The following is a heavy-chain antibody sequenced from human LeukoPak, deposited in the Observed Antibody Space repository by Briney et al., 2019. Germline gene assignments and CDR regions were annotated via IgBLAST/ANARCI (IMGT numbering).Heavy chain of an antibody. CDR2: IKEDGSEK. Sequence: GGSLRLSCAASGFTFSSYWMTWVRQAPGQGLEWVASIKEDGSEKYYVDSVKGRSTISRDNAKNSLYLQMNSLRAEDTAVYYCAAGKYFGDYWGQGTLVTVSS. CDR3: AAGKYFGDY. CDR1: GFTFSSYW. J-gene: IGHJ4*02. D-gene: IGHD3-9*01. V-gene: IGHV3-7*03.